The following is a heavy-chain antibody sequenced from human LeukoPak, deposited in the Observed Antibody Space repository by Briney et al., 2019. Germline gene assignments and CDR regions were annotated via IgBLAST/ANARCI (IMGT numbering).Heavy chain of an antibody. D-gene: IGHD3-10*01. J-gene: IGHJ5*02. V-gene: IGHV1-2*06. CDR3: ARDTGDYSWFDP. CDR1: GYTFTGYY. Sequence: ASVKVSCKASGYTFTGYYMHWVRPAPGQGLEWMGRINPNSGGTNYAQKFQGRVTMTRDTSISTAYMELSRLRSDDTAVYYCARDTGDYSWFDPWGQGTLVTVSS. CDR2: INPNSGGT.